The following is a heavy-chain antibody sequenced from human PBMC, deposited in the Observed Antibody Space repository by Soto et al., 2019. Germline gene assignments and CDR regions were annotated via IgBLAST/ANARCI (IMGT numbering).Heavy chain of an antibody. D-gene: IGHD5-18*01. J-gene: IGHJ6*02. V-gene: IGHV4-59*08. CDR2: VYNTGST. CDR3: ARRIQYYYGLDV. Sequence: QVQLQESGPGLLKASESLSLTCTVSGGSISSYYWTWIRQPPGKGLEWIGFVYNTGSTNYNPSLKSRLTISVDTSKNQFSLKLTSLTAADTAVYYCARRIQYYYGLDVWGQGTTVTVSS. CDR1: GGSISSYY.